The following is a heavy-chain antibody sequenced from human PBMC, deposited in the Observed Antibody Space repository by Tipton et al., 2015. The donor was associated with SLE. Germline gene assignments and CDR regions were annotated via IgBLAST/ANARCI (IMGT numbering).Heavy chain of an antibody. V-gene: IGHV4-59*08. CDR2: AHYSESS. CDR3: ARGGRIAIYGVASDGAFDI. CDR1: GDSISGSY. J-gene: IGHJ3*02. D-gene: IGHD3-3*01. Sequence: TLSLTCTASGDSISGSYWSWIRQSPGKGLEWIGNAHYSESSEYNPSLKSRVIISVDTSKNQCSLKVKSVTAADTAVYYCARGGRIAIYGVASDGAFDIWGQGTRVTVSS.